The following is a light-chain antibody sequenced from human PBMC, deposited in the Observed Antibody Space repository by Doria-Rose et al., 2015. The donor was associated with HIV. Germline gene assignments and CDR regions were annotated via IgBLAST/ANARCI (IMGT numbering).Light chain of an antibody. CDR2: DGS. V-gene: IGKV3-20*01. CDR3: HQYGTSWT. J-gene: IGKJ1*01. Sequence: EIVMTQSPGTLSLSPGERATLSCRASQSFSSTYLDWYQQKPGPAPSLLIYDGSTRATGIPDRFSASGSGTDFTLTINRLEPEDFALYYCHQYGTSWTFGQGTKVEI. CDR1: QSFSSTY.